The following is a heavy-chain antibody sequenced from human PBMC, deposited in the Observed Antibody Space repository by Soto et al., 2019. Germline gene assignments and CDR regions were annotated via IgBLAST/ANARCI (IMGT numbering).Heavy chain of an antibody. D-gene: IGHD2-21*01. CDR3: ARAGIVATTQWGWFDP. CDR2: IWPDGNTQ. Sequence: QVQLVESGGGVVQPGRSLRLSCAASGFSFSNYGIHWVRQAPGKGLEWVAVIWPDGNTQRYADSVKGRFTISRDNSKNTRYLPMIRLSAEDTAMYYCARAGIVATTQWGWFDPWGQGTLVIVSS. CDR1: GFSFSNYG. J-gene: IGHJ5*02. V-gene: IGHV3-33*01.